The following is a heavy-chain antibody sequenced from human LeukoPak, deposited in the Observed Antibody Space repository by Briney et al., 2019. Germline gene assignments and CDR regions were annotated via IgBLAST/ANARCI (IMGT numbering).Heavy chain of an antibody. CDR3: AREGPYGSRNYSSVQWFDP. Sequence: SETLSLTCAVYGGSFSGYYWSWLRQAPGRGLEWIGEINHRRRTNYIPSLKSRVTISVDTSKNQFSLRLSSVTAADTAVYYCAREGPYGSRNYSSVQWFDPWGQGTPVSVSS. CDR1: GGSFSGYY. CDR2: INHRRRT. V-gene: IGHV4-34*01. J-gene: IGHJ5*02. D-gene: IGHD3-10*01.